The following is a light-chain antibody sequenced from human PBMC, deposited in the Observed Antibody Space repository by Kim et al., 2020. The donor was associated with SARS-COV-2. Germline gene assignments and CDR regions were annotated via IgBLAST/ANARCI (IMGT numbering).Light chain of an antibody. V-gene: IGKV3-20*01. J-gene: IGKJ1*01. CDR3: HQYGSSPRT. CDR2: ASS. Sequence: SPGDRATLSCRASQSVTNNYLAGFQQKPGQAPRLLIYASSIRATDIPDRFSGSGSGTDFTLTISRLEPEDFAVYYCHQYGSSPRTFGQGTKVDIK. CDR1: QSVTNNY.